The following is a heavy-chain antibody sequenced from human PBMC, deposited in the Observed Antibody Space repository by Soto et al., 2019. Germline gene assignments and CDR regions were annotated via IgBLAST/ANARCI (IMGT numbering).Heavy chain of an antibody. J-gene: IGHJ6*02. CDR1: GGSISSGDYY. CDR2: IYYSGST. CDR3: AKEPVSITIFGVNGMDV. Sequence: SETLSLTCTVSGGSISSGDYYWSWIRQPPGKGLEWIGYIYYSGSTYYNPSLKSRVAISVDTSKNQFSLKLSSVTAADTAVYYCAKEPVSITIFGVNGMDVWGQGTTVTVSS. V-gene: IGHV4-30-4*01. D-gene: IGHD3-3*01.